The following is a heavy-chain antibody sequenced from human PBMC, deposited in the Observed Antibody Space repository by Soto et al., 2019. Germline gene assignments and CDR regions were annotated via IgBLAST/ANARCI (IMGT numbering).Heavy chain of an antibody. CDR3: ARVPSPFDYYYAMDV. V-gene: IGHV4-30-4*01. CDR1: GDSISSGNKY. Sequence: PLSLTCTVSGDSISSGNKYWSWIRQPPGKGLEWIGYIFSSGTTYYNPSLKSRLTMSLDASQNQFSLKLNSLTDADTAVYFCARVPSPFDYYYAMDVWGQGTTVTVSS. J-gene: IGHJ6*02. D-gene: IGHD3-16*01. CDR2: IFSSGTT.